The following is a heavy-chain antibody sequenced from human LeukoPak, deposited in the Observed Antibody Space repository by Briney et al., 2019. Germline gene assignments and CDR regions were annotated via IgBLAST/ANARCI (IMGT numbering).Heavy chain of an antibody. D-gene: IGHD2-2*01. CDR3: ASGGYCGTTSCYPKWFDP. CDR1: GGSITSYY. V-gene: IGHV4-59*01. CDR2: IYNSGNT. Sequence: SETLSLTCTVSGGSITSYYWSWIRQPPGKGLEWIGYIYNSGNTNYNPSLKSRVTTSLDTSKNQFSLKLTSVTAADAAIYYCASGGYCGTTSCYPKWFDPWGQGTLVTVSS. J-gene: IGHJ5*02.